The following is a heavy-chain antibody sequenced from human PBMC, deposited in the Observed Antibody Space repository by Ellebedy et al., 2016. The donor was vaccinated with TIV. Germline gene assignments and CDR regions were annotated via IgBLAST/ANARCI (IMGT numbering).Heavy chain of an antibody. CDR1: GGSISSGGYS. V-gene: IGHV4-30-2*01. CDR3: ASSALGGSSSTDWFDP. D-gene: IGHD6-6*01. CDR2: IYHSGST. Sequence: SETLSLXXAVSGGSISSGGYSWSWIRQPPGKGLEWIGYIYHSGSTYYNPSLKSRVTISVDRSKNQFSLKLSSVTAADTAVYYCASSALGGSSSTDWFDPWGQGTLVTVSS. J-gene: IGHJ5*02.